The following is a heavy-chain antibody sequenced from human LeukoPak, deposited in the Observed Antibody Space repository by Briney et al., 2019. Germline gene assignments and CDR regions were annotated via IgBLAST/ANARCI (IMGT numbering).Heavy chain of an antibody. V-gene: IGHV4-34*01. CDR3: ARAGYSSSIND. Sequence: SETLSLTCAVYGGSFSGYYWSWIRQPPGKGLEWIGDINHSGSTNYNPSLKSRVTISVDTSKNQFSLKLSSVTAADTAVYYCARAGYSSSINDWGQGTLVTVSS. CDR1: GGSFSGYY. J-gene: IGHJ4*02. D-gene: IGHD6-13*01. CDR2: INHSGST.